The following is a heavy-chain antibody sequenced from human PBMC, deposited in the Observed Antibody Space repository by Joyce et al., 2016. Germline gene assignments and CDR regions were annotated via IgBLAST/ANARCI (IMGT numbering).Heavy chain of an antibody. D-gene: IGHD2-21*01. V-gene: IGHV3-23*01. Sequence: EVQLLESGGGLVQPGGSVRLSCAASGFTFSNYAMRWVRQGPGKGLGWVSGISGSGDATYYADSVKGRFTISRDNSKKTVYLQMNSLRAEDTAIYYCAKDQYYGGEVGWLDPWGQGTLVTVSS. J-gene: IGHJ5*02. CDR2: ISGSGDAT. CDR3: AKDQYYGGEVGWLDP. CDR1: GFTFSNYA.